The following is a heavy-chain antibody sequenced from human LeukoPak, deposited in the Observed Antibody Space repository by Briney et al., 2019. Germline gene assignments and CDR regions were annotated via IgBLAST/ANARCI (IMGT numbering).Heavy chain of an antibody. Sequence: ASVKVSCKASGGTFSSYAISWVRQAPGQGLEWMGGIVPIFGTANYAQKFQGRVTITEDESTSTAYMELSSLRSEDTAVYYCARSPTYYSAFDIWGQGTMVTVSS. CDR3: ARSPTYYSAFDI. V-gene: IGHV1-69*13. D-gene: IGHD3-10*01. CDR2: IVPIFGTA. J-gene: IGHJ3*02. CDR1: GGTFSSYA.